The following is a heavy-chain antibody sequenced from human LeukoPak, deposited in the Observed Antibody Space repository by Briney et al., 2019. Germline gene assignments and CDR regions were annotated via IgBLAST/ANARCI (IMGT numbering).Heavy chain of an antibody. Sequence: SGGSLRLSCAASGFTFSTYSMNWVRQAPGKGLEWVSYISSSSSTIYYADSVKGRYTISRDNGKNSLYLQMNSLRAEDTAVYYCARGVLGNYEYYFDYWGQGALVTVSS. V-gene: IGHV3-48*01. CDR2: ISSSSSTI. J-gene: IGHJ4*02. CDR3: ARGVLGNYEYYFDY. D-gene: IGHD1-7*01. CDR1: GFTFSTYS.